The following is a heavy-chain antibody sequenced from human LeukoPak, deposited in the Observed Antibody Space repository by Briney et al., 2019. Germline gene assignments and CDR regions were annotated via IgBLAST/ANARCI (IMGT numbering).Heavy chain of an antibody. CDR3: ARAPGYYDSSGYI. CDR1: GFTFSSYA. Sequence: PGGSLRLSCAASGFTFSSYAMHWVRQAPGKGLEYVSAISSNGGSTYYADSVKGRFTIPRDNSKNTLYLQMGSLRAEDMAVYYCARAPGYYDSSGYIWGQGTLVTVSS. J-gene: IGHJ4*02. D-gene: IGHD3-22*01. CDR2: ISSNGGST. V-gene: IGHV3-64*02.